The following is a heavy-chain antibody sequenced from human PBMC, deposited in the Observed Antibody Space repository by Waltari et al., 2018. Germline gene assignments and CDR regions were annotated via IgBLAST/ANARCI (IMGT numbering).Heavy chain of an antibody. CDR2: INHNGYT. CDR3: AREGSGTWFQPDS. Sequence: QVQLQQWGAGLLKPSETLSLTCAVSGGSFTGYYWSLSRQAPGKGLEVIGQINHNGYTNSNPSLTRRVAISVDTSRRQVSLNLTSLTAADTAVYYCAREGSGTWFQPDSWGQGILVTVSS. CDR1: GGSFTGYY. J-gene: IGHJ4*02. V-gene: IGHV4-34*02. D-gene: IGHD6-13*01.